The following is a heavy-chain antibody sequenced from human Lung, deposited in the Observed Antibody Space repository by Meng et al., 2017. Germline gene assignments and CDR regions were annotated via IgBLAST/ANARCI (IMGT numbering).Heavy chain of an antibody. CDR3: ARGPTTMAHDFDY. V-gene: IGHV4-34*01. CDR2: INHSGST. J-gene: IGHJ4*02. D-gene: IGHD4-11*01. Sequence: QVQLQHSGAVLLKPSETLSLTCVVSGGSFSDYYWSWIRQPPGKGLEWIGEINHSGSTNYNPSLESRATISVDTSQNNLSLKLSSVTAADSAVYYCARGPTTMAHDFDYWGQGTLVTVSS. CDR1: GGSFSDYY.